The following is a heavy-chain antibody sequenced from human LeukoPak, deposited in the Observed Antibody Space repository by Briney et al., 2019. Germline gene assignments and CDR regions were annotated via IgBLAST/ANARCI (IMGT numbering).Heavy chain of an antibody. J-gene: IGHJ4*02. V-gene: IGHV4-30-2*01. CDR1: GGSISSGGYY. CDR2: IYHSGST. CDR3: ARDRGGYTYSHDY. D-gene: IGHD5-18*01. Sequence: KSSGTLSLTCTVSGGSISSGGYYWSWIRQPPGKGLEWIGYIYHSGSTYYNPSLKSRVTISVDRSKNQFSLKLSSVTAADTAVYYCARDRGGYTYSHDYWGQGTLVTVSS.